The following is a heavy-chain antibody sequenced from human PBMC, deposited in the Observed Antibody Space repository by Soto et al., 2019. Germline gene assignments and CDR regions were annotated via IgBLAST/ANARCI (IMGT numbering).Heavy chain of an antibody. CDR2: INPSGGST. Sequence: QVQLVQSGAEVKKPGASVKVSCKASGYTFTSYYMHWVRQAPGQGLEWMGIINPSGGSTSYAQKFQGRVTMTRDTSTSTVYMELSSLRSEDTAVYYCASGVGCSSTSCYARGAEYFQHWGQGTLVNVSS. D-gene: IGHD2-2*01. J-gene: IGHJ1*01. V-gene: IGHV1-46*01. CDR3: ASGVGCSSTSCYARGAEYFQH. CDR1: GYTFTSYY.